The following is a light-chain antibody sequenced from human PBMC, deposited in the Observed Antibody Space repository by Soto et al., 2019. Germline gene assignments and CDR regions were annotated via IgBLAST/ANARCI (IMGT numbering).Light chain of an antibody. CDR1: SSNIGSNT. J-gene: IGLJ1*01. V-gene: IGLV1-44*01. Sequence: QSVLTQPPSASGTPGQRVTISCSGSSSNIGSNTVNWYQQLPGTAPKLLIYNNNQRPSGVPDRFSGSKSGTSASLAISWLQSEDEADYYCAAWDDSLNGYVFGTGTKVTVL. CDR3: AAWDDSLNGYV. CDR2: NNN.